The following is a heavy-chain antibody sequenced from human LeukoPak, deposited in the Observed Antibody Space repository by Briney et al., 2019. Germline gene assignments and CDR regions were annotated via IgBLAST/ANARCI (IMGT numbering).Heavy chain of an antibody. V-gene: IGHV4-59*01. J-gene: IGHJ5*02. CDR3: ARVADSPYYDFWSGYYVGNWFDP. CDR2: IYYSGST. Sequence: SETLSLTCTVSGGSISSYYWSWIRQPPGKGLEWIGYIYYSGSTNYNPSLKSRVTISVDTSKNQFSLKLSSVTAADTAVYYCARVADSPYYDFWSGYYVGNWFDPWGQGTLVTVSS. CDR1: GGSISSYY. D-gene: IGHD3-3*01.